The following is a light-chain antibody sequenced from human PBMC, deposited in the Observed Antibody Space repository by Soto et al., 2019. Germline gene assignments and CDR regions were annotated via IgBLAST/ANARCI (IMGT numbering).Light chain of an antibody. J-gene: IGKJ2*01. Sequence: DIQMTQSPSVLSASVGDKVTITCRASQDIRKSLAWYQQRPGKAPKLFISQASDSRGGVPSRFSGSGTGTAFTITILSLEPEDFANCLCHRYYSYATFGQGTKVE. CDR3: HRYYSYAT. CDR2: QAS. V-gene: IGKV1-5*03. CDR1: QDIRKS.